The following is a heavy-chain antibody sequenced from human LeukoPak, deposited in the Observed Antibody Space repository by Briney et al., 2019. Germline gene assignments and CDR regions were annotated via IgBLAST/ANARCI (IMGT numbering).Heavy chain of an antibody. CDR1: GYTFTSYG. J-gene: IGHJ6*03. D-gene: IGHD5-18*01. Sequence: GASVKVSCKASGYTFTSYGITWVRQAPGQGLEWMGWISAYNGNTNYAQKLQGRVTMTTDTSTSTAYMELRSLRSDDTAVYYCAKDGVDTAMVYYYYMDVWGKGTTVTVSS. CDR2: ISAYNGNT. CDR3: AKDGVDTAMVYYYYMDV. V-gene: IGHV1-18*01.